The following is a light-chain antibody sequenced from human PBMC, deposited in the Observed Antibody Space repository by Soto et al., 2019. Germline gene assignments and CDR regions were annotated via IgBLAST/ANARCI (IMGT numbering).Light chain of an antibody. CDR3: SSYTSSGTLV. CDR1: SSDVGGYDY. CDR2: DVS. V-gene: IGLV2-14*01. J-gene: IGLJ1*01. Sequence: QSALTQPASVSGSPGQSITISCTGTSSDVGGYDYVSWYQQPPGKAPKLMIYDVSNWPSGVSNRFSGSKSGNTASLTISGLQAEDEADYYCSSYTSSGTLVFGTGTKV.